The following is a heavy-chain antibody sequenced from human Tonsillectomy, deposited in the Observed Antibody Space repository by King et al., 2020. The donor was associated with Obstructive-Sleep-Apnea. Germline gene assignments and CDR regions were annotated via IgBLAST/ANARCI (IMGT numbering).Heavy chain of an antibody. Sequence: VQLQESGPGLVKPSETLSLTCTVSGGSISSYSWSWIRQPPGKGLEWIGYIYYSGSTNYNPSLKSRVSISVDTSKNQFSLMLSSVTAADTALYYCARISTRKSGFPLDYWGQGTLVTVSS. D-gene: IGHD3-22*01. CDR1: GGSISSYS. J-gene: IGHJ4*02. CDR3: ARISTRKSGFPLDY. V-gene: IGHV4-59*08. CDR2: IYYSGST.